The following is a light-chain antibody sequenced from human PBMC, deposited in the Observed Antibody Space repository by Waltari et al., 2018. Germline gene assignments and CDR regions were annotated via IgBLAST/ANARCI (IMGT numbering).Light chain of an antibody. V-gene: IGLV4-69*01. CDR3: QTGGHGTWV. CDR2: VNRDGSH. J-gene: IGLJ3*02. CDR1: SGHSSNV. Sequence: QLVVTQSPSASAPLGASVKLTCTLSSGHSSNVIAWLQQRPGKGPRYLMKVNRDGSHSKGDEIPDRFSGSSSGAERYLTISSLQSDDEADYYCQTGGHGTWVFGGGTKLTVL.